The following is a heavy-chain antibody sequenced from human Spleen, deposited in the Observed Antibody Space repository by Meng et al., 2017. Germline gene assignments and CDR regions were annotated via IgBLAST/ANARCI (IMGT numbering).Heavy chain of an antibody. CDR1: GFTFSGNW. CDR2: IKQDGSEK. D-gene: IGHD3-3*01. J-gene: IGHJ4*02. Sequence: GESLKISCAASGFTFSGNWMSWVRQAPGKGLEWVANIKQDGSEKYYVDSVKGRFTISRDNAKNSLYLQMNSLRAEDTAVYYCARATFWSGYTVDYWGQGTLVTVSS. V-gene: IGHV3-7*01. CDR3: ARATFWSGYTVDY.